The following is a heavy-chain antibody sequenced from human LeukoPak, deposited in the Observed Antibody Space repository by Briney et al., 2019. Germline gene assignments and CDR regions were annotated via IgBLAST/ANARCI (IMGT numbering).Heavy chain of an antibody. CDR3: ARVRNGGVP. V-gene: IGHV3-48*04. CDR2: ISSSSSTI. Sequence: GGSLRLSCAASGFTLSSYSMNWVRQAPGKGLEWVSYISSSSSTIYYADPVKGRFTISRDNAKNSLYLQMNSLRAEDTAVYYCARVRNGGVPWGQGTLVTVSS. CDR1: GFTLSSYS. J-gene: IGHJ5*02. D-gene: IGHD3-16*01.